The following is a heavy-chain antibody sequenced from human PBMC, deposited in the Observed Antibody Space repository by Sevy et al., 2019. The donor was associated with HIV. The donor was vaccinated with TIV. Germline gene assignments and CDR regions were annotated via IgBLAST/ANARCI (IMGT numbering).Heavy chain of an antibody. D-gene: IGHD3-10*01. Sequence: GGSLRLSCAASGFTVSSNCMSWVRQAPGKGLEWVSVIYSGGSTYYADSVKGRFTISRDNSKNTLYLQMNSLRAEDTAVYYCARGGTYYYGSGRSRYYYYYGMDVWGQGTTVTVSS. CDR2: IYSGGST. CDR1: GFTVSSNC. V-gene: IGHV3-53*01. CDR3: ARGGTYYYGSGRSRYYYYYGMDV. J-gene: IGHJ6*02.